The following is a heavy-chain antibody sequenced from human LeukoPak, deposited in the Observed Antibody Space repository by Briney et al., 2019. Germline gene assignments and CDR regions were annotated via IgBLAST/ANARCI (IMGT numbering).Heavy chain of an antibody. CDR1: GGTFSSYA. D-gene: IGHD3-10*01. CDR3: ARDLIVDPRVWFGELFGWFDP. J-gene: IGHJ5*02. Sequence: ASVKVSCKASGGTFSSYAISWVRQAPGQGLEWMGGIIPIFGTANYAQKFQGRVTITADKSTSTAYMELSSLRSEDTAVYYCARDLIVDPRVWFGELFGWFDPWGQGTLVTVSS. CDR2: IIPIFGTA. V-gene: IGHV1-69*06.